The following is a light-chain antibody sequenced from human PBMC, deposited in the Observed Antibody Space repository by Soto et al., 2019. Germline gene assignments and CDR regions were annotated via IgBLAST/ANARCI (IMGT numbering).Light chain of an antibody. CDR2: AAS. CDR1: QNISSY. CDR3: QQSYSTPHT. Sequence: DIQMTQSPSSLSASVGDRVTITCRASQNISSYLNWYQQKPGKAPKLLIHAASSLQSGVPSRFSGSGSGTDFTHTISSLQPEDFATYYCQQSYSTPHTFGQGTRLEIK. V-gene: IGKV1-39*01. J-gene: IGKJ5*01.